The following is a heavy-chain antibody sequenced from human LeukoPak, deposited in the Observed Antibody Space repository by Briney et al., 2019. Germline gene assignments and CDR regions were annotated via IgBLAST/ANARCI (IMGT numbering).Heavy chain of an antibody. CDR1: GYTFTSYA. D-gene: IGHD6-19*01. CDR3: AASSGWDVFDY. J-gene: IGHJ4*02. V-gene: IGHV1-18*01. CDR2: ISAYNGNT. Sequence: ASVKVSCKASGYTFTSYAMHWVRQAPGQRLEWMGWISAYNGNTNYAQKLQGRVTMTTDTSTSTAYMELRSLRSDDAAVYYCAASSGWDVFDYWGQGTLVTVSS.